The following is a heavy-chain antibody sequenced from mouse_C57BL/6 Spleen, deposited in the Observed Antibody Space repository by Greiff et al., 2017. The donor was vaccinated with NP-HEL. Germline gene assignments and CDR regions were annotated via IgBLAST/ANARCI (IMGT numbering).Heavy chain of an antibody. V-gene: IGHV1-74*01. CDR2: IHPSDSDT. Sequence: QVQLKQPGAELVKPGASVKVSCKASGYTFTSYWMHWVKQRPGQGLEWIGRIHPSDSDTNYNQKFKGKATLTVDKSSSTAYMQLSSLTSEDSAVYYCAMGDYYGSRYYYAMDYWGQGTSVTVSS. J-gene: IGHJ4*01. CDR1: GYTFTSYW. CDR3: AMGDYYGSRYYYAMDY. D-gene: IGHD1-1*01.